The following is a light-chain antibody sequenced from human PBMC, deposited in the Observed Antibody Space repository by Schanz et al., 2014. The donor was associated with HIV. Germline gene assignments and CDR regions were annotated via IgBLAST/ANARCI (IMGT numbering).Light chain of an antibody. V-gene: IGLV2-14*01. CDR2: DVS. Sequence: QSALTQPASVSGSPGQSITISCTGTSSDVGGYNYVSWYQQHPGKAPKLMIYDVSNRPSGVSNRFSGSKSGNTASLAISGLRSEDEADYYCAAWDDSLSGPVFGGGTKLTGL. CDR1: SSDVGGYNY. CDR3: AAWDDSLSGPV. J-gene: IGLJ3*02.